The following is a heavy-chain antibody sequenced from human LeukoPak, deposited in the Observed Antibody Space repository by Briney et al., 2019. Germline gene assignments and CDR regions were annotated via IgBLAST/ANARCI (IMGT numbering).Heavy chain of an antibody. CDR2: IYHSGST. V-gene: IGHV4-30-2*01. CDR1: GGSISSGGYY. Sequence: SATLSLTCTVSGGSISSGGYYWSWIRQPPGKGLEWIGYIYHSGSTYYNPSLKSRVTISLDRSVYQLSLKLSSVTAADTAVYDCAGDFWSGNGYWGQGTLVTVSS. D-gene: IGHD3-3*01. CDR3: AGDFWSGNGY. J-gene: IGHJ4*02.